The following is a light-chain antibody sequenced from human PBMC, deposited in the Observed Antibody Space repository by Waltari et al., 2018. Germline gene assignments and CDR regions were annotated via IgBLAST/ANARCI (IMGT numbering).Light chain of an antibody. CDR1: QSVSSNY. V-gene: IGKV3-20*01. CDR3: QQYGSSPRT. CDR2: DAS. Sequence: IVLTQSPGTLSLSPGERATLSCRASQSVSSNYLAWYQHKPGQAPILVIYDASTRATGIPDRFSGSGSGTDITLTNSRLEPEEFAVYYCQQYGSSPRTFGQGTKVEIK. J-gene: IGKJ1*01.